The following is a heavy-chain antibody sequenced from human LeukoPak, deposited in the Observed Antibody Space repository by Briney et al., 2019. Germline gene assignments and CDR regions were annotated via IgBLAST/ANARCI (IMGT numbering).Heavy chain of an antibody. CDR3: AKDRGSGWYENWFDP. CDR1: GFTVTNNY. D-gene: IGHD6-19*01. Sequence: GGSLRLSCAASGFTVTNNYMNWVRQAPGKGLEWVSGISGSGASTNSADSVKGRFTISRDNSKNTLFLQMNSLRVEDTAVYYCAKDRGSGWYENWFDPWGQGTLVTVSS. J-gene: IGHJ5*02. CDR2: ISGSGAST. V-gene: IGHV3-23*01.